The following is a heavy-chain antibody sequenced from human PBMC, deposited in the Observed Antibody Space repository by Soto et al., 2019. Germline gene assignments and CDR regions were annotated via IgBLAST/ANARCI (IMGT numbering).Heavy chain of an antibody. D-gene: IGHD3-3*01. V-gene: IGHV4-30-4*01. CDR2: IYYSGST. CDR1: GGSISSGDHY. CDR3: ARDHTYGFSYYYGMDV. Sequence: SETLSLTCTVSGGSISSGDHYWSWIRQPPGKGLEWIGYIYYSGSTYYNPSLKSRVTISVDTSKNQFSLKLSSVTAADTAVYYCARDHTYGFSYYYGMDVWGQGTTVTVS. J-gene: IGHJ6*02.